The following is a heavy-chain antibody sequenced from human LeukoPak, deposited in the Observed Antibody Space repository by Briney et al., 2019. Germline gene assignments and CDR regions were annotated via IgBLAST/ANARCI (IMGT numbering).Heavy chain of an antibody. D-gene: IGHD4-17*01. V-gene: IGHV3-7*01. CDR1: GFTFSDYW. CDR2: IREDGSEK. J-gene: IGHJ4*02. Sequence: GGSLRLSCAASGFTFSDYWMSWVRQAPGAGLEWVATIREDGSEKYYADSVWGRFTISRDNTKNSLNLQMNSLRAEDTAVYYCARDYAGNGYGDHWAYWGQGIPVTVSS. CDR3: ARDYAGNGYGDHWAY.